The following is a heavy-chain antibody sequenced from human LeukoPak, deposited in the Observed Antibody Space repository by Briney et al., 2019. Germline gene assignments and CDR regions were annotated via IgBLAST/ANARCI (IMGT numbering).Heavy chain of an antibody. J-gene: IGHJ4*02. V-gene: IGHV1-2*02. CDR3: ARDYTIVREVIDY. CDR1: GYTFTGYY. D-gene: IGHD3-10*01. Sequence: ASVKVSCKASGYTFTGYYMHWVRQAPGQGLEWMGRINPHSGGTNYAQKFQGRVTMTRDTSISTAYMELSRLRSDDTAVYYCARDYTIVREVIDYWGQGTLVTVSS. CDR2: INPHSGGT.